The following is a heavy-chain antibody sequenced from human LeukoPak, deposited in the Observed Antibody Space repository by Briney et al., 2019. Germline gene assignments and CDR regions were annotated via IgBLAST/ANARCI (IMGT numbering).Heavy chain of an antibody. V-gene: IGHV4-4*07. CDR1: GGSISSDY. CDR3: ARWGFYDSSGYLAY. Sequence: SETLSLTCTVSGGSISSDYWSWTWQPAGKGLEWIGRIYTSGSTNYNPSLKSRVTMSVDTSKNQFSLKLSSVPATDTAVYYCARWGFYDSSGYLAYWGQGTLVTVSS. J-gene: IGHJ4*02. D-gene: IGHD3-22*01. CDR2: IYTSGST.